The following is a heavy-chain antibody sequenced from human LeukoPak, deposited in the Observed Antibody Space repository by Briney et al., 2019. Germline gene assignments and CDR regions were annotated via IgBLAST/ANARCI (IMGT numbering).Heavy chain of an antibody. CDR2: IYYSGST. Sequence: SETLSLTCTVSGGSISSSSYYWGWIRQPPGKGLEWIGSIYYSGSTYYNPSLKSRVTISVDTSKNQFSLRLSSLTAADTALYYCARDRKYYYHMDVWGKGTTVTISS. CDR1: GGSISSSSYY. J-gene: IGHJ6*03. V-gene: IGHV4-39*07. CDR3: ARDRKYYYHMDV. D-gene: IGHD1-14*01.